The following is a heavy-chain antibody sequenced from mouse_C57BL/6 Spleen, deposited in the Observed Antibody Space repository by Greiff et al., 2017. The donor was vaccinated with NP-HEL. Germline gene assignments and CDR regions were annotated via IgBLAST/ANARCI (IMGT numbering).Heavy chain of an antibody. CDR1: GYTFTSYW. D-gene: IGHD2-2*01. CDR3: ARSFYGYDPFYWYFDV. J-gene: IGHJ1*03. CDR2: INPSNGGT. V-gene: IGHV1-53*01. Sequence: QVQLQQPGTELVKPGASVKLSCKASGYTFTSYWMHWVKQRPGQGLEWIGNINPSNGGTNYNEKFKSKATLTVDKSSSTAYMQLSSLTSEDSAVYYCARSFYGYDPFYWYFDVWGTGTTVTVSS.